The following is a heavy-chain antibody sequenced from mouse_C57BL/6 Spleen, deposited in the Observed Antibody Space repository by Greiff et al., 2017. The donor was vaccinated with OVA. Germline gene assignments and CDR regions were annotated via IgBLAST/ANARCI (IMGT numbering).Heavy chain of an antibody. Sequence: VQLQQPGAELVKPGASVKLSRKASGYTFTSYWMHWVKQRPGQGLEWIGMIHPNSGSTNYNEKFKSKATLTVDKSSSTAYMQLSSLTSEDSAVYYCASIYYDYENFDYWGQGTTLTVSS. CDR3: ASIYYDYENFDY. CDR1: GYTFTSYW. D-gene: IGHD2-4*01. V-gene: IGHV1-64*01. J-gene: IGHJ2*01. CDR2: IHPNSGST.